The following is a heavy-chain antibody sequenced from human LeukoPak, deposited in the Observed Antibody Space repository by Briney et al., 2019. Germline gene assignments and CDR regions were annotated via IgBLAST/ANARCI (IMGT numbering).Heavy chain of an antibody. Sequence: ASVKASCKASGYTFTSYGISWVRQAPGQGLEWMGWINPNSGGTNYAQKLQGRVTMTRDTSISTAYMELSRLRSDDTAVYYCARGYSSGSFDYWGQGTLVTVSS. J-gene: IGHJ4*02. V-gene: IGHV1-2*02. CDR2: INPNSGGT. D-gene: IGHD6-19*01. CDR1: GYTFTSYG. CDR3: ARGYSSGSFDY.